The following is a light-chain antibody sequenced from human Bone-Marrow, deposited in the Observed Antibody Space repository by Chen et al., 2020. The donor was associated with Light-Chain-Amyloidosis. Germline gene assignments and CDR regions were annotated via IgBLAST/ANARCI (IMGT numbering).Light chain of an antibody. V-gene: IGLV3-21*02. CDR1: NIGSTS. J-gene: IGLJ3*02. Sequence: SYVRTHPSSVSWAPGRTATFALGGNNIGSTSVHWYQQTPGQAPLLVVYDDSDRPSGIPGRLSGSNSGNTATLTISRVEAGDEADYYCQVWDRSSDRPVFGGGTKLTVL. CDR2: DDS. CDR3: QVWDRSSDRPV.